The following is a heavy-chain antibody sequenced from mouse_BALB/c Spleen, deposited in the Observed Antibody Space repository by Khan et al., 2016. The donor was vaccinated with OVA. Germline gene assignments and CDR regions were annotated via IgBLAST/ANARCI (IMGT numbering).Heavy chain of an antibody. CDR1: GFSLTSYG. CDR2: IWSGGST. J-gene: IGHJ4*01. Sequence: QVQLKESGPGLVQPSQSLSITCTVSGFSLTSYGVHWVRQSPGKGLEWLGVIWSGGSTDYNAAFISRLSISKDNYKSQVFFTMNSLQANETAIYYCARNGVWSYAMDYWGQGTSVTVSS. V-gene: IGHV2-2*02. CDR3: ARNGVWSYAMDY. D-gene: IGHD2-10*02.